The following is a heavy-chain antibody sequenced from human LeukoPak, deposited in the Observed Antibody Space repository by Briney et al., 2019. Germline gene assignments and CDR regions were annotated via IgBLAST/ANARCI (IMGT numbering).Heavy chain of an antibody. V-gene: IGHV4-59*01. CDR3: ARGYCGSNFRFESFDH. CDR2: IYYSGST. J-gene: IGHJ1*01. CDR1: SVSIGRVH. Sequence: SETQSLTPSAASVSIGRVHLGSVRQPPGKGLEWIGYIYYSGSTNYNPSLKSRVAISVDTSKNQFSLKLNSVTAADTAVYYCARGYCGSNFRFESFDHWGRGTLVTVSS. D-gene: IGHD2-2*01.